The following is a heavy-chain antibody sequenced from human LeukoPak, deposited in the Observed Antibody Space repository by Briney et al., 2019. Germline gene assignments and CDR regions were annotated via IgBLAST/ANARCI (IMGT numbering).Heavy chain of an antibody. CDR1: GYTFTSYY. Sequence: ASVKVSCKASGYTFTSYYMHWVRQAPGQGLEWMGIINPSGGSTSYAQKFQGRVTVTRDMSTSTVYMELSSLRSEDTAVYYCARWASGGWFDPWGQGTLVTVSS. J-gene: IGHJ5*02. CDR3: ARWASGGWFDP. V-gene: IGHV1-46*01. D-gene: IGHD1-26*01. CDR2: INPSGGST.